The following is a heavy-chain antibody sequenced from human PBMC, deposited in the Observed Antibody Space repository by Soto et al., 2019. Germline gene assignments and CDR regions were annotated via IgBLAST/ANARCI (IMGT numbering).Heavy chain of an antibody. V-gene: IGHV1-2*04. CDR2: INPNSGGT. Sequence: ASVKVSCKASGYTFTGYYMHWVRQAPGQGLEWMGWINPNSGGTNYAQKFQGWVTMTRDTSISTAYMELSRLRSDDTAVYYCAIELIDGLSSYLDFLGQGTLLTVSS. CDR1: GYTFTGYY. J-gene: IGHJ4*02. CDR3: AIELIDGLSSYLDF. D-gene: IGHD3-9*01.